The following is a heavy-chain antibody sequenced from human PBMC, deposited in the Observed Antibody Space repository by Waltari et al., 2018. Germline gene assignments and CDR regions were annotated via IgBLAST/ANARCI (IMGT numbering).Heavy chain of an antibody. V-gene: IGHV3-48*04. Sequence: EVQLVESGGGLVQPGGSLRLSCAASGFTFSSYSMNWVRQAPGKGLEWVSYIRSSSSTIYYADSVKGRFTISRDNAKNSLYLQMNSLRAEDTAVYYCTRNIGGVPGWADYWGQGTLVTVSS. J-gene: IGHJ4*02. CDR3: TRNIGGVPGWADY. D-gene: IGHD3-16*01. CDR2: IRSSSSTI. CDR1: GFTFSSYS.